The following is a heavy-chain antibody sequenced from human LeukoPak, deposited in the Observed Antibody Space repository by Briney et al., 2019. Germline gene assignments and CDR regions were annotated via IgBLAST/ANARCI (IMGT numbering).Heavy chain of an antibody. V-gene: IGHV4-30-2*01. J-gene: IGHJ3*02. Sequence: PSETLSLTCTVSGGSISSGGYYWSWIRQPPGKGLEWIGYIYHSGSTYYNPSLKSRVTISVDRSKNQFSLKLSSVTAADTAVYYCARTLVVVPAATTKLGAFDIWGQGTMVTVSS. CDR2: IYHSGST. CDR1: GGSISSGGYY. D-gene: IGHD2-2*01. CDR3: ARTLVVVPAATTKLGAFDI.